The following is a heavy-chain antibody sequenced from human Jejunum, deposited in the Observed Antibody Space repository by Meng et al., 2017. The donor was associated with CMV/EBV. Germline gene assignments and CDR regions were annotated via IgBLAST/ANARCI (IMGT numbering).Heavy chain of an antibody. CDR2: IRHDGGT. CDR1: GFTFGNYA. V-gene: IGHV3-23*01. J-gene: IGHJ4*02. CDR3: AKATDFDY. Sequence: SCAASGFTFGNYALNWVRQAPGKGLEWVSGIRHDGGTFYAASVKGRFTISRDNSKNTLYLQMNSLRAEDTAVYYCAKATDFDYWGQGTLVTVSS. D-gene: IGHD4-11*01.